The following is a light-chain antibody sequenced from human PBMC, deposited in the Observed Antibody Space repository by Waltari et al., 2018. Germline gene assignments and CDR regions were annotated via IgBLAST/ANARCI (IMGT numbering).Light chain of an antibody. CDR3: QQYSSTPPT. V-gene: IGKV4-1*01. CDR2: WAS. J-gene: IGKJ1*01. CDR1: QNVFYSSNNKNY. Sequence: DIVMTQSPDSLVVSLGERATINCKPSQNVFYSSNNKNYLAWYQQKAGQPPRLLIYWASTRESGVPDRFSGGGSGTDFTLTISGLQAEDVAVYYCQQYSSTPPTFGQGTKVEIK.